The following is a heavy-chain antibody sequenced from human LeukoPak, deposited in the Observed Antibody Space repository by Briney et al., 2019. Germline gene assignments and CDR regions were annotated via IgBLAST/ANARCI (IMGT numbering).Heavy chain of an antibody. CDR3: ARERITVAGPQGDY. J-gene: IGHJ4*02. Sequence: GGSLRLSCAASGFTFSSYSMNWVRQAPGKGLEWVSSISSSGSYIYYADSVKGRFIISRDNAKNSLYLQMNSLRAEDTAVYYCARERITVAGPQGDYWGQGTLVTVSS. D-gene: IGHD6-19*01. CDR1: GFTFSSYS. CDR2: ISSSGSYI. V-gene: IGHV3-21*01.